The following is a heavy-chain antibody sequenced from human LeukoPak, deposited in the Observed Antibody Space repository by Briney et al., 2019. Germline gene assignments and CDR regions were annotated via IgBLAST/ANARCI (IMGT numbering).Heavy chain of an antibody. CDR1: GYTFTSYG. J-gene: IGHJ4*02. CDR2: ISAYNGNT. V-gene: IGHV1-18*01. CDR3: ARGKATVTTPLDY. Sequence: ASVKVSCKASGYTFTSYGISWVRQAPGQGLEWMGWISAYNGNTNYAQKFQGRVTMTRDTSISTAYMELSRLRSDDTAVYYCARGKATVTTPLDYWGQGTLVTVSS. D-gene: IGHD4-17*01.